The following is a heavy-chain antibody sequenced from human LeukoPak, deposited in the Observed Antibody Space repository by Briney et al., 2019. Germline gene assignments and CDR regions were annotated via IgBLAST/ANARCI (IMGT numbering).Heavy chain of an antibody. J-gene: IGHJ5*02. CDR3: ARDERAARGLFWFDP. V-gene: IGHV4-59*11. CDR1: GGSIGSHY. Sequence: SETLSLTCTVSGGSIGSHYWSWIRQPPGKGLEWIGYIYYSGSTNYNPSLKSRVTISVDTSKNQFSLKLSSVTAADTAVYYCARDERAARGLFWFDPWGQGTLVTVSS. CDR2: IYYSGST. D-gene: IGHD6-13*01.